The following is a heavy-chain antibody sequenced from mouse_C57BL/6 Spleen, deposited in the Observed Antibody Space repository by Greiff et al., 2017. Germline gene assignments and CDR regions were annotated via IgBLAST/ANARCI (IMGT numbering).Heavy chain of an antibody. V-gene: IGHV5-4*01. Sequence: EVKLVESGGGLVKPGGSLKLSCAASGFTFSSYAMSWVRQTPEKRLEWVATISVGGSYTYYPDNVKGRFTISRDNAKINLYLQMSHLKSEDTAMYYCARDGYYGSSYRVYFDYWGQGTTLTVSS. J-gene: IGHJ2*01. CDR1: GFTFSSYA. CDR2: ISVGGSYT. CDR3: ARDGYYGSSYRVYFDY. D-gene: IGHD1-1*01.